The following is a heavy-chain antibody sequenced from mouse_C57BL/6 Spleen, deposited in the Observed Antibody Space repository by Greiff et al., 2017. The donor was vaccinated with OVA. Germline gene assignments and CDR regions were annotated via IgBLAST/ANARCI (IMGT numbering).Heavy chain of an antibody. CDR3: ARATAQALDY. Sequence: QVQLQQPGAELVMPGASVKLSCKASGYTFTSYWMHWVKQRPGQGLEWIGEIDPSDSYTNYNQKFKGKSTLTVDKSSSPAYMQLSSLTSEDSAVYYCARATAQALDYWGQGTTLTVSS. D-gene: IGHD3-2*02. CDR1: GYTFTSYW. J-gene: IGHJ2*01. V-gene: IGHV1-69*01. CDR2: IDPSDSYT.